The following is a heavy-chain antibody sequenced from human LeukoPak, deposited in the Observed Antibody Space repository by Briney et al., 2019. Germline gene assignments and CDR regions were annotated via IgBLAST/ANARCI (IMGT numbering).Heavy chain of an antibody. CDR1: GFTVSSNY. CDR3: ARWLVRGRYFDY. Sequence: PGGSLRLSCAASGFTVSSNYMSWVRQAPGKGLEWVSVIYSGGSTYYADSVKGRFTISRDNPKNTLYLQMNSLRAEDTAVYYCARWLVRGRYFDYWGQGTLVTVSS. CDR2: IYSGGST. J-gene: IGHJ4*02. V-gene: IGHV3-53*01. D-gene: IGHD6-19*01.